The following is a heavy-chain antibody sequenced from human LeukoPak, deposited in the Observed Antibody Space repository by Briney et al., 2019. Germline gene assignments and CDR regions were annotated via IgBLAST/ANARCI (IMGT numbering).Heavy chain of an antibody. D-gene: IGHD2-2*02. CDR1: GGSISSYY. CDR3: AREGDCSSTSCYTRAFDP. Sequence: SETLSLTCTVSGGSISSYYWSWIRQPPGKGLEWIGYIYYSGSTNYNPSLKSRVTMSVDTSKNQFSLKLSSVTAADTAVYYCAREGDCSSTSCYTRAFDPWGQGTLVTVSP. J-gene: IGHJ5*02. CDR2: IYYSGST. V-gene: IGHV4-59*12.